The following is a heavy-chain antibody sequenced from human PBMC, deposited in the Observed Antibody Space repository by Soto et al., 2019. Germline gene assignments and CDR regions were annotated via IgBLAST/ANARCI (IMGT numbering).Heavy chain of an antibody. D-gene: IGHD3-10*01. J-gene: IGHJ6*02. CDR2: ISAYNGNT. CDR1: GYTFTSYG. Sequence: QVQLVQSGAEVKKPGASVKVSCKASGYTFTSYGISWVRQAPGQGLEWMGWISAYNGNTNYVQKLQGRVTMTTDTSTSTAYMELRSLRSDDTAVYYCARYASGSPHYYYYGMDVWGQGTTVTVSS. CDR3: ARYASGSPHYYYYGMDV. V-gene: IGHV1-18*01.